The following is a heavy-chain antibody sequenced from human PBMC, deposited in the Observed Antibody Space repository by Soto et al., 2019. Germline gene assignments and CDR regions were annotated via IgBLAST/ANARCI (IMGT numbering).Heavy chain of an antibody. J-gene: IGHJ6*02. D-gene: IGHD5-12*01. CDR3: ARYRREMATITYSYYGMDV. V-gene: IGHV4-4*02. CDR1: GGSISSSNW. Sequence: SETLSLTCAVSGGSISSSNWWSWVRQPPGKGLEWIGEIYHSGSTNYNPSLKSRVTISVDKSKNQFSLKLSSVTAADTAVYYCARYRREMATITYSYYGMDVWGQGTTVTVSS. CDR2: IYHSGST.